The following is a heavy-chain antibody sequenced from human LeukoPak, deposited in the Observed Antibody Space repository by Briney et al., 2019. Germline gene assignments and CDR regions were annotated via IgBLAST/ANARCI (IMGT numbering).Heavy chain of an antibody. Sequence: SETLSLTCTVSGGSTNSGDYYWSWIRQPPGKGLEWIGYIYYSGSTNYNPSLKSRVTISVDTSKNQFSLKLSSVTAADTAVYYCARSTFGGVLFDYWGQGTLVTVSS. J-gene: IGHJ4*02. D-gene: IGHD3-16*01. CDR2: IYYSGST. V-gene: IGHV4-61*08. CDR1: GGSTNSGDYY. CDR3: ARSTFGGVLFDY.